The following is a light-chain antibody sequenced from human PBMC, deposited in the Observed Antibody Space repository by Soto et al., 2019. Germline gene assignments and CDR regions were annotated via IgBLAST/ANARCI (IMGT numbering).Light chain of an antibody. Sequence: QSVLTQPASVSGSPGQSITISCTGTSSDVGGYDYVSWYQQHPGEAPKLIIYEVSNRPSGVSTRFSGSKSGNTASLTISGLQAEDEADFYCSSFTSSDTLLFGGGTKLTVL. CDR2: EVS. CDR3: SSFTSSDTLL. CDR1: SSDVGGYDY. J-gene: IGLJ2*01. V-gene: IGLV2-14*01.